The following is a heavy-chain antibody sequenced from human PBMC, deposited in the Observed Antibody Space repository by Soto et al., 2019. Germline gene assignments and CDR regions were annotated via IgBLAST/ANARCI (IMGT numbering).Heavy chain of an antibody. J-gene: IGHJ6*02. D-gene: IGHD6-13*01. CDR1: GYTFTSYG. CDR3: ARDPAPLSGSSRYYGMDV. Sequence: ASVKVSCKASGYTFTSYGISWVRQAPGQGLEWMGWISAYNGNTNYAQKLQGRVTMTTDTSTSTAYMELRSLRSDDTAVYYCARDPAPLSGSSRYYGMDVWGQGTTVTVSS. CDR2: ISAYNGNT. V-gene: IGHV1-18*01.